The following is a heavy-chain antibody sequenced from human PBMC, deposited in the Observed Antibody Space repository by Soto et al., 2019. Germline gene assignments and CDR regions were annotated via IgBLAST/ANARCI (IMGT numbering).Heavy chain of an antibody. CDR2: IDPSDSYT. D-gene: IGHD2-2*02. Sequence: RGESLKVSCKGSGYSFTIYWISLVRQMPGKGREWMARIDPSDSYTNYSPSFQGHVTISAEKSISTASLQWSSLKASDTDMYYCESYCSSTSCYRGLSDYYYGMDVWGQGTTVTVSS. J-gene: IGHJ6*02. V-gene: IGHV5-10-1*01. CDR3: ESYCSSTSCYRGLSDYYYGMDV. CDR1: GYSFTIYW.